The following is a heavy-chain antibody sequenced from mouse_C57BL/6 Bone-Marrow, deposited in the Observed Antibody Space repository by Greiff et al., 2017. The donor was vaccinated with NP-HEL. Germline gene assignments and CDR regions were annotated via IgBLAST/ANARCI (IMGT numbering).Heavy chain of an antibody. CDR3: ARWYGNFDY. D-gene: IGHD2-10*02. V-gene: IGHV1-63*01. J-gene: IGHJ2*01. Sequence: QVQLKESGAELVRPGTSVKMSCKASGYTFTNYWIGWAKQRPGHGLEWIGDIYPGGGYTNYNEKFKGKATLTADKSSSTAYMQFSSLTSEDSAIYYCARWYGNFDYWGRGTTLTVTS. CDR2: IYPGGGYT. CDR1: GYTFTNYW.